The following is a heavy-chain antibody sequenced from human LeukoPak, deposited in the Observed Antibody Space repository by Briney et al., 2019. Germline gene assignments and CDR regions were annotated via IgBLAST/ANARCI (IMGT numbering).Heavy chain of an antibody. CDR1: GDSVSSNSAA. Sequence: SQTLSLTCAISGDSVSSNSAAWNWIRQSPSRGLEWLGRTYYRPKWFNDYAISVKSRVTINPDTSKNQFSLQLNSVTPDDTAVYYCARDRGIAAAGYFDIWGRGTLVTVSS. D-gene: IGHD6-13*01. CDR2: TYYRPKWFN. CDR3: ARDRGIAAAGYFDI. J-gene: IGHJ2*01. V-gene: IGHV6-1*01.